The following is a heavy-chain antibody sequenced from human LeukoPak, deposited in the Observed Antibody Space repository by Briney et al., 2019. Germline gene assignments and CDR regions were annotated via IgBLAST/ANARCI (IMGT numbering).Heavy chain of an antibody. CDR2: FSSSSSAI. CDR1: GFTFSSYS. CDR3: ARDRWDETYYYDSSGYYPAFDI. D-gene: IGHD3-22*01. Sequence: GGSLRLSCAASGFTFSSYSMNWVRQAPGKGLEWVSYFSSSSSAIYYADSVKGRFTISRDNAKNSLYLQMNSLRAEDTAVYYCARDRWDETYYYDSSGYYPAFDIWGQGTMVTVSS. J-gene: IGHJ3*02. V-gene: IGHV3-48*01.